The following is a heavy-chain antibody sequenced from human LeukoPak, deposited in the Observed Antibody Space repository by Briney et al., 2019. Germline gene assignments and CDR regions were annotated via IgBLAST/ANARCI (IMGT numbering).Heavy chain of an antibody. V-gene: IGHV5-51*01. CDR1: GYSFTSYW. J-gene: IGHJ4*02. CDR2: IYPGDSDT. Sequence: GESLKISCKGSGYSFTSYWIGWVRQMPGKGLEWMGLIYPGDSDTRYSPSFQGQVTISADKSMNTAYLQWSSLKASDTAMYHCARQYSSGISGYWGQGTLVIVSS. D-gene: IGHD3-22*01. CDR3: ARQYSSGISGY.